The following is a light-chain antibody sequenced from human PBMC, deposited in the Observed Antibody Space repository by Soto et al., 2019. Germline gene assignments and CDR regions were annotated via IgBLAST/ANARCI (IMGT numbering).Light chain of an antibody. CDR3: CAYVSSNTLL. Sequence: QSALTQPASVSGSPGQSITISCTGTSSDVGGYDLVSWYQQHPGKAPKLIISNRFSGSKSGNTASLLISGLQGDDEGDYYCCAYVSSNTLLFGGGTKLTVL. J-gene: IGLJ3*02. V-gene: IGLV2-23*01. CDR1: SSDVGGYDL.